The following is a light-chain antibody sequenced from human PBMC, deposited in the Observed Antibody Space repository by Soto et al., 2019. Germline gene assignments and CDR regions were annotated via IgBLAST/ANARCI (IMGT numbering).Light chain of an antibody. CDR2: SNN. CDR3: AAWDDSLNGVV. V-gene: IGLV1-44*01. Sequence: QSVLTQPPSASGTPGQRVTISCSGSGSNIGSNTVNWYQQLPGTAPKVLIYSNNQRPSGVPVRFSGSKSGTSASLAISGLQSEDEADYYCAAWDDSLNGVVFGGGTQLTVL. J-gene: IGLJ2*01. CDR1: GSNIGSNT.